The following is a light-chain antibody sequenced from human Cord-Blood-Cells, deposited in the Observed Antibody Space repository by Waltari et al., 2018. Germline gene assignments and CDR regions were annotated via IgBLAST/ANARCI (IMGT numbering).Light chain of an antibody. Sequence: EIVLTQSPGPLSLSPGERATLSCRASQSVSSSYLAWYQQNPGQAPRLLIYGASSRATGIPDRFSGSGSGTDFTLTISRLEPEDFAVYYCQQYGSSPSAFGQGTKVEIK. V-gene: IGKV3-20*01. CDR3: QQYGSSPSA. CDR1: QSVSSSY. J-gene: IGKJ1*01. CDR2: GAS.